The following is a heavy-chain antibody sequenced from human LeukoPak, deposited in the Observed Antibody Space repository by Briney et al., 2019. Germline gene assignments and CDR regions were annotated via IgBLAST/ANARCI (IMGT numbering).Heavy chain of an antibody. CDR2: IYTSEST. V-gene: IGHV4-61*02. Sequence: SETLSLTCSVSGGSISSSNYYWSWIRQPAGKGLEWIGRIYTSESTNYNPSLKSRVTISVDTSKNQFSLKLSSVTAADTAVYYCARLKRCSGGSCYSFSNYYYYYMDVWGKGTTVTVSS. D-gene: IGHD2-15*01. CDR3: ARLKRCSGGSCYSFSNYYYYYMDV. CDR1: GGSISSSNYY. J-gene: IGHJ6*03.